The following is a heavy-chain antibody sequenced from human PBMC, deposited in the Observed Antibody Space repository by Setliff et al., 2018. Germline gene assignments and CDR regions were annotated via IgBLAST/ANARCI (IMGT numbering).Heavy chain of an antibody. CDR3: ARDKGSSWYLRRIFDY. J-gene: IGHJ4*02. Sequence: PGGSLRLSCAASGFTFSSYWMSWVRQAPGKGLEWVANIKQDGSEKYYVDSVKGRFTISRDNAKNSLYLQMNSLRAEDTAVYYCARDKGSSWYLRRIFDYWGQGTLVTVSS. CDR1: GFTFSSYW. CDR2: IKQDGSEK. D-gene: IGHD6-13*01. V-gene: IGHV3-7*01.